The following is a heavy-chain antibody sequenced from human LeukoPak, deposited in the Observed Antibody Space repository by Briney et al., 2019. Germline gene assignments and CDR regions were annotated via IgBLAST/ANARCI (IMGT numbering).Heavy chain of an antibody. CDR2: IRSKANSYAT. J-gene: IGHJ4*02. V-gene: IGHV3-73*01. D-gene: IGHD4-23*01. CDR3: TRIWKAGSSYTDYGGNQDY. Sequence: GGSLRLSCAASGSTFSGSAMHWVRQASGKGLEWVGRIRSKANSYATAYAASVKGRFTISRDDSKNTAYLQMNSLKTEDTAVYYCTRIWKAGSSYTDYGGNQDYWGQGTLVTVSS. CDR1: GSTFSGSA.